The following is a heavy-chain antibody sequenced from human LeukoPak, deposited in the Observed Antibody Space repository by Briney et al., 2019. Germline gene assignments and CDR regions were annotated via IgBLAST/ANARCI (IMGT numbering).Heavy chain of an antibody. CDR3: ARERWGYSGYDSPGLDY. J-gene: IGHJ4*02. CDR2: ISSSSSYI. V-gene: IGHV3-21*01. D-gene: IGHD5-12*01. Sequence: GGSLRLSCAASGFTFSSYNMNWVRQAPGKGLEWVSSISSSSSYIYYADSVKGRFTISRDNAKNSLYLQMNSLRAEDTAVYYCARERWGYSGYDSPGLDYWGQGTLVTVSS. CDR1: GFTFSSYN.